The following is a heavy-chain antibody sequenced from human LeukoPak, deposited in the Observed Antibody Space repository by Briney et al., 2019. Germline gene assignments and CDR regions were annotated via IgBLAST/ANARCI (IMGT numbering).Heavy chain of an antibody. CDR2: ISFSGST. CDR3: ARHAAGTTRDY. Sequence: SETLSLTCTVSGGSISPYYWGWIRQPPGKGLEWIGHISFSGSTDYNASLKSRVTISLDTTRSQFSLSLYSVTAADTAMYYCARHAAGTTRDYWGQGTLVTVSA. J-gene: IGHJ4*02. D-gene: IGHD1-1*01. CDR1: GGSISPYY. V-gene: IGHV4-59*08.